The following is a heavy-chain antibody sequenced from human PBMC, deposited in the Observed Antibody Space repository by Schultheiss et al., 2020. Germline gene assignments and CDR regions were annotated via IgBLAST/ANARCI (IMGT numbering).Heavy chain of an antibody. CDR1: GGSISSSSYY. V-gene: IGHV4-39*01. Sequence: SVTLTLTFTVSGGSISSSSYYWGWIRQPPGKGLEWIGSIYYSGSTYYNPSLESRVTISVDTSKNQFSLKLSSVTAADTAVYYCARTSITMIVVVLAFDIWGQGTMVTVSS. CDR3: ARTSITMIVVVLAFDI. J-gene: IGHJ3*02. CDR2: IYYSGST. D-gene: IGHD3-22*01.